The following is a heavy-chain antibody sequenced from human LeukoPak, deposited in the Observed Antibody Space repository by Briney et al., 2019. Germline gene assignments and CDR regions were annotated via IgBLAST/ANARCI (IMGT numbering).Heavy chain of an antibody. CDR1: GFTVSSNY. CDR2: IYSGGST. J-gene: IGHJ3*02. D-gene: IGHD3-16*01. V-gene: IGHV3-53*01. CDR3: ARRRMGGAFDI. Sequence: GGSLRLSCEASGFTVSSNYMSWVRQAPGKGLEWVSVIYSGGSTYYADSVKGRFTISRDNSKNTLYLQMNSLRAEDTAVYYCARRRMGGAFDIWGQGTMVTVSS.